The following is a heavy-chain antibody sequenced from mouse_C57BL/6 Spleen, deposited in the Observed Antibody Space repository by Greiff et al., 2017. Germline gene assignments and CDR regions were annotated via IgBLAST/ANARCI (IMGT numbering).Heavy chain of an antibody. J-gene: IGHJ3*01. CDR3: ARSSAPLDSSGYEAY. CDR1: GYTFTGYW. V-gene: IGHV1-9*01. Sequence: QVQLQQSGAELMKPGASVKLSCKATGYTFTGYWIEWVKQRPGHGLEWIGEILPGSGSTNYNEKFKGKATFTADTSSNTAYMQLSSLTTEDSAIYDCARSSAPLDSSGYEAYWGQGTLVTVSA. CDR2: ILPGSGST. D-gene: IGHD3-2*02.